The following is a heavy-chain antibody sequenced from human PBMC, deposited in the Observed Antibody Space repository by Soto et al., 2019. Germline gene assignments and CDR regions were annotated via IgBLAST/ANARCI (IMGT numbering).Heavy chain of an antibody. CDR2: IWYDGSNK. CDR3: AKALASSSWYYFDY. CDR1: GFTFSSYG. V-gene: IGHV3-30*02. J-gene: IGHJ4*02. Sequence: PVGSLRLSCAASGFTFSSYGMHWVRQAPGKGLEWVAVIWYDGSNKYYADSVKGRFTISRDNSKNTLYLQMNSLRAEDTAVYYCAKALASSSWYYFDYWGQGTLVTVSS. D-gene: IGHD6-13*01.